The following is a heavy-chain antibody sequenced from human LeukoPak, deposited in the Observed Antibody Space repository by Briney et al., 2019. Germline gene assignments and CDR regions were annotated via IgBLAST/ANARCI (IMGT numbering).Heavy chain of an antibody. CDR1: GFTFSSHG. D-gene: IGHD2-2*01. Sequence: PGGSLRLSCAASGFTFSSHGMHWVRQAPGKGLEWVAFIRYDGSNKYYADSVKGRFTISRDNSKNTLYLQMNSLRAEDTAVYYCAKDLGYCSSTSCRLNWFDPWGQGALVTVSS. V-gene: IGHV3-30*02. J-gene: IGHJ5*02. CDR2: IRYDGSNK. CDR3: AKDLGYCSSTSCRLNWFDP.